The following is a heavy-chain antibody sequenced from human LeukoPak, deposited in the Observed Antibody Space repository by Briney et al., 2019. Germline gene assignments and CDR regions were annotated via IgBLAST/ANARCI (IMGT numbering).Heavy chain of an antibody. CDR3: AREGDS. CDR1: GYTFTSYD. J-gene: IGHJ4*02. CDR2: VNPDTGDT. Sequence: ASVKVSCKASGYTFTSYDINWVRQAAGQGLEWMGWVNPDTGDTAYAQKFQGRVTITRNIPINTVYIELSSLRSEDTAMYNCAREGDSWGQGTPVTVSS. V-gene: IGHV1-8*03.